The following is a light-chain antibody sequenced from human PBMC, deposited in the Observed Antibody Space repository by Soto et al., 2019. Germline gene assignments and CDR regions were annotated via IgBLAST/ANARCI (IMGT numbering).Light chain of an antibody. Sequence: DIQMTQSPSSLPASLEDRVIITCRASQSISNHLNWYQQKPGKAPKLLIFAASSLQSGVPSRFSGSRSGPDFTLTISSLQPEDFATYYCKQSYSSPPTFGQGTKV. CDR1: QSISNH. J-gene: IGKJ1*01. V-gene: IGKV1-39*01. CDR3: KQSYSSPPT. CDR2: AAS.